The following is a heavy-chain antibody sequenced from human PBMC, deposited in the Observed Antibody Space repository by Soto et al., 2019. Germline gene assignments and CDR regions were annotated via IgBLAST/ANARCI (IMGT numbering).Heavy chain of an antibody. V-gene: IGHV4-39*01. CDR2: IYYSGST. CDR3: ARGDSGSYNNWFDA. Sequence: SETLSLTCTVSGVSMSSSGYYWGWIRQPPGKGLEWIGSIYYSGSTFYNPSLKSRVTLSIDTSRNQFPLKLSSVTAADSAVYYCARGDSGSYNNWFDAWGQGTLVTVSS. CDR1: GVSMSSSGYY. J-gene: IGHJ5*02. D-gene: IGHD1-26*01.